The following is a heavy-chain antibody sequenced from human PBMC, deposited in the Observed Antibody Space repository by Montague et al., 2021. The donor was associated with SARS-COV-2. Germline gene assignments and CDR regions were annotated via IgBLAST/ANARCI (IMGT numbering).Heavy chain of an antibody. CDR3: ARSFSIFGVVIIPAYFDY. CDR2: IDWDDDK. D-gene: IGHD3-3*01. Sequence: PALVTPTQTLTLTCTFSGFSLSTSGMCVSWIRQPPGKALEWLALIDWDDDKYYSTSLKTRLTISKDTSKNQVVLTMTNMDPVDTATYYCARSFSIFGVVIIPAYFDYGGQGTLVTVSS. J-gene: IGHJ4*02. CDR1: GFSLSTSGMC. V-gene: IGHV2-70*01.